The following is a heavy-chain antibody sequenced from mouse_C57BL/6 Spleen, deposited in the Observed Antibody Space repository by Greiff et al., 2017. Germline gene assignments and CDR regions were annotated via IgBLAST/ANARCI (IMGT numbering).Heavy chain of an antibody. CDR2: ISYDGSN. V-gene: IGHV3-6*01. CDR1: GYSITSGYY. Sequence: EVQLVESGPGLVKPSQSLSLTCSVTGYSITSGYYWNWIRQFPGNKLEWMGYISYDGSNNYNPSLKNRISITRDTSKNQFFLKLNSVTTEDTATYYCAREGGYGYAMDYWGQGTSVTVSS. D-gene: IGHD2-2*01. J-gene: IGHJ4*01. CDR3: AREGGYGYAMDY.